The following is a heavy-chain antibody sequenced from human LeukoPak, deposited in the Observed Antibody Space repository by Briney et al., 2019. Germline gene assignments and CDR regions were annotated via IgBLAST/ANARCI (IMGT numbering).Heavy chain of an antibody. V-gene: IGHV4-34*01. J-gene: IGHJ4*02. Sequence: SETLSLTCAVYGGSFSGYYWCWIRQPPGKGLEWIGEINHSGSTNYNPSLKSRVTISVDTSKNQFSLKLSSVTAADTAVYYCARGGRRWGQGTLVTVSS. CDR3: ARGGRR. CDR1: GGSFSGYY. CDR2: INHSGST. D-gene: IGHD1-14*01.